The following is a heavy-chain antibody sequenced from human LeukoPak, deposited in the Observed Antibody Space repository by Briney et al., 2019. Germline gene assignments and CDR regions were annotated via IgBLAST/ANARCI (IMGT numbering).Heavy chain of an antibody. V-gene: IGHV1-8*01. J-gene: IGHJ6*03. CDR3: ARDNFYSSGWYSAPYYYYYMDV. D-gene: IGHD6-19*01. Sequence: ASVKVSCKASGYTFTSYDINWVRQATGQGLEWMGWMNPNSGNTGYAQKFQGRVTMTRNTSISTAYMELSSLRSEDTAVYYCARDNFYSSGWYSAPYYYYYMDVWGKGTTVTVSS. CDR1: GYTFTSYD. CDR2: MNPNSGNT.